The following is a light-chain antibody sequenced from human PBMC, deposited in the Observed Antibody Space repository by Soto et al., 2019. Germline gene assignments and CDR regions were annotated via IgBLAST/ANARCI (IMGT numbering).Light chain of an antibody. J-gene: IGKJ1*01. CDR1: QPISRN. Sequence: ESVMTQAAATLSKTPGQGATLSCRASQPISRNLAWYQQKPGQAPRLLIYGASTRATDIPGRFGGGGSGTEFTLTISSLQSEDFGIYFCQQYNTWPRTFRHGTRLDIK. V-gene: IGKV3-15*01. CDR2: GAS. CDR3: QQYNTWPRT.